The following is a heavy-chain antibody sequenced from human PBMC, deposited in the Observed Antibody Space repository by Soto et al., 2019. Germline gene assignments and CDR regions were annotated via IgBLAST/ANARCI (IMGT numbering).Heavy chain of an antibody. CDR1: GGSISSYY. CDR2: IYYSGST. J-gene: IGHJ4*02. D-gene: IGHD5-12*01. Sequence: ETLSLTCTVSGGSISSYYWSWIRQPPGKGLEWIGYIYYSGSTNYNPSLKSRVTISVDTSKNQFPLKLSSVTAADTAVYYCARHLQGGYPLPFDYWGQGTLVTVSS. CDR3: ARHLQGGYPLPFDY. V-gene: IGHV4-59*08.